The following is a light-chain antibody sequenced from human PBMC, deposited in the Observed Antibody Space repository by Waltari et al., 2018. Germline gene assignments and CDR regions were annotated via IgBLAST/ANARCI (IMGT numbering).Light chain of an antibody. CDR1: QGISNY. CDR2: GVS. Sequence: DIQITQSPSSLSASVGDSVRITCRASQGISNYLAWYQEKPGKIPKLLIYGVSSLQSGVPSRFSGSGSGTVFTLTISSLQPEDVATYYCQNYDSVPLTFGGGTKVEMK. CDR3: QNYDSVPLT. J-gene: IGKJ4*01. V-gene: IGKV1-27*01.